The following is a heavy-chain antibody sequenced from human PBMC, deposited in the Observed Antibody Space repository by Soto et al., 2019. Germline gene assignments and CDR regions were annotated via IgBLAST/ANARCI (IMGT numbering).Heavy chain of an antibody. D-gene: IGHD6-19*01. J-gene: IGHJ4*02. V-gene: IGHV3-30-3*01. CDR3: ARDATREMAVFDY. CDR1: GFTFSSYA. Sequence: PGGSLRLSCAASGFTFSSYAMHWVRQAPGKGLEWVAVISYDGSNKYYADSVKGRFTISRDNSKNTLYLQMNSLRAEDTAVYYCARDATREMAVFDYWGQGTLVTVSS. CDR2: ISYDGSNK.